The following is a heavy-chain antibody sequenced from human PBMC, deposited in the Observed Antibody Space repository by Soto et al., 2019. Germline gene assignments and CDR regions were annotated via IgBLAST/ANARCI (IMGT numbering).Heavy chain of an antibody. CDR1: GYSFTSYW. J-gene: IGHJ4*02. V-gene: IGHV5-51*01. CDR2: IYPGDSDT. CDR3: ARRTPYDYIWGSYRVFDY. Sequence: PGESLKISCKGSGYSFTSYWIGWVRQMPGKGLEWMGIIYPGDSDTRYSPSFQGQVTISADKSISTAYLQWSSLKASDTAMYYCARRTPYDYIWGSYRVFDYWGQGTLVTVSS. D-gene: IGHD3-16*02.